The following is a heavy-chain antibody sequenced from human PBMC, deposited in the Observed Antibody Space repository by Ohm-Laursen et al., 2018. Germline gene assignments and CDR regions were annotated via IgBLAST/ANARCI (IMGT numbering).Heavy chain of an antibody. CDR3: ARTRTPSTDAFDI. Sequence: SVKVSCKASGGTFSSYAISWVRQAPGQGLEWMGGIIPIFGTANYAQKFQGRVTITADESTSTAYMELSSLRSEDTALYYCARTRTPSTDAFDIWGQGTLVTVSS. CDR1: GGTFSSYA. J-gene: IGHJ3*02. CDR2: IIPIFGTA. V-gene: IGHV1-69*13. D-gene: IGHD5/OR15-5a*01.